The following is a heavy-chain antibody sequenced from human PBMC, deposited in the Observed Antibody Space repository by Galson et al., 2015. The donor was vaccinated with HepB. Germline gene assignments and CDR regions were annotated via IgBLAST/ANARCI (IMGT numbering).Heavy chain of an antibody. Sequence: SVKVSCKASGGTFSSYAISWVRQAPGQGLEWMGGIIPIFGTANYAQKFQGRVTITADESTSTAYMELSSLRSEDTAVYYCARGRFGPARFWFDPWGQGTLVTVSS. V-gene: IGHV1-69*13. CDR1: GGTFSSYA. J-gene: IGHJ5*02. CDR3: ARGRFGPARFWFDP. CDR2: IIPIFGTA. D-gene: IGHD3-16*01.